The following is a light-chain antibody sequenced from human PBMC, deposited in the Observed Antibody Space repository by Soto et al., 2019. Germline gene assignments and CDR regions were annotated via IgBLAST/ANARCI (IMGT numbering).Light chain of an antibody. CDR2: DTT. V-gene: IGLV7-46*01. J-gene: IGLJ2*01. CDR1: TGAVASGHY. CDR3: LLFFGDAQI. Sequence: QAVVTQEPSLTVSPGGTVTLTCGSSTGAVASGHYPYWFQQKPGRAPMTLIYDTTNKHSWTPARFSGSLLGGKAALTLSGAHPEDEAEYYCLLFFGDAQIFGGGTKVTVL.